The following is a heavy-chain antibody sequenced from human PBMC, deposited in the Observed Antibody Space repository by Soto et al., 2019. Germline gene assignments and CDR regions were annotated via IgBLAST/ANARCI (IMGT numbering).Heavy chain of an antibody. Sequence: ASVKVSCKASGYTFTGYYMHWVRQAPGQGLEWMGWINPNSGGTNYAQKFQGRVTMTRDTSTSTVYMELSSLRSEDTAVYYCARQTDPGEFDYWGQGTLVTVSS. D-gene: IGHD1-26*01. CDR1: GYTFTGYY. CDR2: INPNSGGT. J-gene: IGHJ4*02. CDR3: ARQTDPGEFDY. V-gene: IGHV1-2*02.